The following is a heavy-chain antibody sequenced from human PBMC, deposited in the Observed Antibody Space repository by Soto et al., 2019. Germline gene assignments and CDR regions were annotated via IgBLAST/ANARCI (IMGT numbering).Heavy chain of an antibody. Sequence: QVQLVESGGGVVQPGRSLRLSCAASGFTFSSYGMHWVRQAPRKGLEWVAVIWYDGSNKYYADSVKGRFTISRDNSKNTLYLQMNSLRAEDTAVYYCARGYGGNSYFDYWGQGTLVTVSS. CDR3: ARGYGGNSYFDY. CDR2: IWYDGSNK. V-gene: IGHV3-33*01. D-gene: IGHD2-21*02. J-gene: IGHJ4*02. CDR1: GFTFSSYG.